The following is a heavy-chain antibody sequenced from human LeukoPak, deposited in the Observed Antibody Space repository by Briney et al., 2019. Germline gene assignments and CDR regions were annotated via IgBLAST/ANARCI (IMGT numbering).Heavy chain of an antibody. D-gene: IGHD2-2*01. CDR3: ARAPLDCSSTSCYVDY. CDR2: ISAYNGNT. Sequence: ASVKVSCKASGYTFTSYGISWVRQAPGQGLEWMGWISAYNGNTNYAQKLQGRVTMTTDTSTSTAYMELRSLRSDDTAVYYCARAPLDCSSTSCYVDYWGQGTLVTVSS. V-gene: IGHV1-18*01. CDR1: GYTFTSYG. J-gene: IGHJ4*02.